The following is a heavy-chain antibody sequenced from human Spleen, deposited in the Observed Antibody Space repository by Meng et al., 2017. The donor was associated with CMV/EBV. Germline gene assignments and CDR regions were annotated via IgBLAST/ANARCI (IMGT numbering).Heavy chain of an antibody. CDR1: GVSISSADYY. CDR3: TRDVLGGFDP. J-gene: IGHJ5*02. CDR2: IYYSGST. Sequence: LRLSCTVSGVSISSADYYWTWIRQPPGKGLEWIGYIYYSGSTYYNPSLQSRLTMSLDTSKNQFSLGLSSVTPEDTAVYYCTRDVLGGFDPWGQGTLVTVSS. V-gene: IGHV4-30-4*08. D-gene: IGHD3-16*01.